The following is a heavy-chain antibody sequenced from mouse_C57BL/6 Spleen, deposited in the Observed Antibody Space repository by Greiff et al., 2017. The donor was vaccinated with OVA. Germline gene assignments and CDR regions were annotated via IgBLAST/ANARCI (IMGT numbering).Heavy chain of an antibody. D-gene: IGHD1-1*01. J-gene: IGHJ2*01. CDR2: IYPSDIET. CDR1: GYPFPRYW. CDR3: AREGDYYGHYFDY. Sequence: QVPLQQPGAELVRPGSSVKLSCKASGYPFPRYWVGWVKQRPGQGLEWIGNIYPSDIETHYNQKFKDKATLTVDKSSSTAYMQLSSLTSEDSAVYYCAREGDYYGHYFDYWGQGTTLTVSS. V-gene: IGHV1-61*01.